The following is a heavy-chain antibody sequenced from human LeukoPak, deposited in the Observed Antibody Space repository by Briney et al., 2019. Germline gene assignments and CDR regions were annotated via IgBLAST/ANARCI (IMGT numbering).Heavy chain of an antibody. CDR1: GGTFSSYA. Sequence: SVKVSCKASGGTFSSYAISWVRQAPGQGLEWMGGIIPIFGTANYAQNFQGRVTITADESTSTAYMELSSLRPEDTAVYYCARDRNGAPDYWGQGTLVTVSS. J-gene: IGHJ4*02. CDR3: ARDRNGAPDY. CDR2: IIPIFGTA. V-gene: IGHV1-69*13. D-gene: IGHD3-10*01.